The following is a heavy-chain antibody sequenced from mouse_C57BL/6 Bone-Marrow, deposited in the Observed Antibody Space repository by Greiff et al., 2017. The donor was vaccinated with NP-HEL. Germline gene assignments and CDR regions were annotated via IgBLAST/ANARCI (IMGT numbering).Heavy chain of an antibody. CDR2: IGPGSGST. J-gene: IGHJ3*01. V-gene: IGHV1-77*01. CDR3: ASCAYYGSSAAWFAY. CDR1: GYTFTDYY. Sequence: QVQLQQSGAELVKPGASVKISCKASGYTFTDYYINWVKQRPGQGLEWIGKIGPGSGSTYYNEKFKGKATLTADKSSSTAYMQLSSLTSEDCAVYFCASCAYYGSSAAWFAYWGQGTLVTVSA. D-gene: IGHD1-1*01.